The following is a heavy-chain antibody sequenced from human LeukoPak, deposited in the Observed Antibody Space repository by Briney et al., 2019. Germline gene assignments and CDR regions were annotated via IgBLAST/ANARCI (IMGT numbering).Heavy chain of an antibody. CDR3: ARDPADGGYCSGGSCYYYYGMDA. V-gene: IGHV3-21*01. J-gene: IGHJ6*02. CDR2: ISSSSSYI. Sequence: GGSLRLSCAASGFTFSSYRMNWVRQAPGKGLEWVSSISSSSSYIYYADSVKGRFTISRDNAKNSLYLQMNSLRAEDTAVYYCARDPADGGYCSGGSCYYYYGMDAWGQGTTVTVSS. D-gene: IGHD2-15*01. CDR1: GFTFSSYR.